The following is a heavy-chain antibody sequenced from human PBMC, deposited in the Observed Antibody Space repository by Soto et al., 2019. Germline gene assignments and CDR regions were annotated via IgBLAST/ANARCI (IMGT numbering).Heavy chain of an antibody. V-gene: IGHV3-23*01. CDR3: AKVMRPDGVWDFGH. CDR2: VGQDGTP. CDR1: GFTFSTYT. D-gene: IGHD3-16*01. J-gene: IGHJ4*02. Sequence: EVQLLESGGGLVQPGGSLRLSCAASGFTFSTYTMAWVRQAPGRGPEWVSGVGQDGTPYYADSVKGRFTVSRDNSRTSVFLKRTPLRGENTAVYYWAKVMRPDGVWDFGHWGQGTLVTVSS.